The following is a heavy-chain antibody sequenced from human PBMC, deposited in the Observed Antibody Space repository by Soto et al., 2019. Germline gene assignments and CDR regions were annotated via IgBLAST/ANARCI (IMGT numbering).Heavy chain of an antibody. CDR3: ARDMTPAETPGDDFDY. D-gene: IGHD4-17*01. Sequence: EVQLVESGGAVVQPGGSLRLSCAASGFTFNTYWMHWVRQVPGKGRVWVSRINSAGTITSYADSVRGRFTISRDNAKNTVYLQMNSLRADDTAVSYCARDMTPAETPGDDFDYWGQGTLVTVSS. CDR1: GFTFNTYW. V-gene: IGHV3-74*01. CDR2: INSAGTIT. J-gene: IGHJ4*02.